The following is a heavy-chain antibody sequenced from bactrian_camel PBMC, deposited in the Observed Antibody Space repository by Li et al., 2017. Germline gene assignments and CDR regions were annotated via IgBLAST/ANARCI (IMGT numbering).Heavy chain of an antibody. J-gene: IGHJ4*01. CDR1: RYTFATYC. Sequence: VQLVESGGGSVQAGGSLTLRCVASRYTFATYCMGWFRQAPGEEREGVAALSLDGSAIYADSVMGRFTIARDNDKTTVFLQMNNLKPEDTAKYYCAAGPDPYTVIAGNLRADFPYWGQGTQVTVS. CDR3: AAGPDPYTVIAGNLRADFPY. CDR2: LSLDGSA. V-gene: IGHV3S53*01. D-gene: IGHD6*01.